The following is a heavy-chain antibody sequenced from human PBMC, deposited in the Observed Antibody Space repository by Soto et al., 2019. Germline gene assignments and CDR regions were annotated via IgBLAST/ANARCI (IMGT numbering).Heavy chain of an antibody. D-gene: IGHD3-3*01. V-gene: IGHV4-39*01. CDR1: GGSISCSSYY. CDR2: IYYSGST. Sequence: QLQLQESGPGLVKPSETLSLTCTVSGGSISCSSYYWGWIRQPPGKGLEWIGSIYYSGSTYYNPSLKSRVTISVDTSKNQFSLKLSSVTAADTAVYYCASLPAYYDFWSGYYTGFDYWGQGTLVTVSS. CDR3: ASLPAYYDFWSGYYTGFDY. J-gene: IGHJ4*02.